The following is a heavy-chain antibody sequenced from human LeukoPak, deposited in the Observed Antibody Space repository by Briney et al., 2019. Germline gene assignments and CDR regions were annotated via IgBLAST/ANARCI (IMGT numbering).Heavy chain of an antibody. CDR3: ARYCSGSSCFHYGMDV. D-gene: IGHD2-15*01. CDR2: IYPGDSET. J-gene: IGHJ6*02. V-gene: IGHV5-51*01. Sequence: GESLKISCKGSGYNFINHWIGWVRQMPGKGLEWMGIIYPGDSETRYSPSFQGQVTISDDKSISTAYLQWSSLKASYTAMYYCARYCSGSSCFHYGMDVWGQGTTVTVSS. CDR1: GYNFINHW.